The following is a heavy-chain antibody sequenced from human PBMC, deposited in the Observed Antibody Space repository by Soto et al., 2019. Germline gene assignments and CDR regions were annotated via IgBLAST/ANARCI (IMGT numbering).Heavy chain of an antibody. CDR3: ARGGWDTASQHFFDY. D-gene: IGHD1-26*01. V-gene: IGHV4-59*11. Sequence: SETLSLTCTVSGASIGSLYWSWFRQHPGKGLEYIGYIYYSGSTNYNPSLKNRVTISIDSSRNQFSLQLSSVTAADTAVYYCARGGWDTASQHFFDYWGQGALVTVS. CDR1: GASIGSLY. CDR2: IYYSGST. J-gene: IGHJ4*02.